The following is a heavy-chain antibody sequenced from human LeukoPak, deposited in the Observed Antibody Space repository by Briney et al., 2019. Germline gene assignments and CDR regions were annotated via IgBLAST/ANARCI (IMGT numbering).Heavy chain of an antibody. CDR3: ARGWLSISPNFDY. CDR1: GFTVSSNY. J-gene: IGHJ4*02. Sequence: GGPLRLSCAASGFTVSSNYMSWVRQAPGKGLEWVSVIYSGGSTYYADSVKGRFTISRDNSKNTLYLQMNSLRAEDTAVYYCARGWLSISPNFDYWGQGTLVTVSS. D-gene: IGHD3-16*02. CDR2: IYSGGST. V-gene: IGHV3-53*01.